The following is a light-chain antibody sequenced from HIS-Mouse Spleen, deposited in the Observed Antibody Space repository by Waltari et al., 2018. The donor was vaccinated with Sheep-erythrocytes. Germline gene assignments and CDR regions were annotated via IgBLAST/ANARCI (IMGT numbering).Light chain of an antibody. CDR1: SSNIGRTT. Sequence: QSVLTQPPSASGTPGQRVTISCSGSSSNIGRTTVHWYQQLPGTAPKLLIYSNNQRPSGVPDRFSGSKSGTSASLAISGLQSEDEADYYCAAWDDSLNGYVFGTGTKVTVL. J-gene: IGLJ1*01. V-gene: IGLV1-44*01. CDR2: SNN. CDR3: AAWDDSLNGYV.